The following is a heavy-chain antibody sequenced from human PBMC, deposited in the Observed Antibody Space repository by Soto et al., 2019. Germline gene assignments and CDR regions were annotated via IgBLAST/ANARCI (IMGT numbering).Heavy chain of an antibody. CDR1: GDSFSSTSTA. D-gene: IGHD6-19*01. V-gene: IGHV6-1*01. Sequence: SQTLSLTCAISGDSFSSTSTAWSWIRQSPSRGLEWLGRTYYRSNWYTDYAVSVKSRITISPDTSKNQFSLQLNSVTPEDTAVYYCARGSYYSGWVWGQGTLVTVSS. CDR2: TYYRSNWYT. CDR3: ARGSYYSGWV. J-gene: IGHJ4*02.